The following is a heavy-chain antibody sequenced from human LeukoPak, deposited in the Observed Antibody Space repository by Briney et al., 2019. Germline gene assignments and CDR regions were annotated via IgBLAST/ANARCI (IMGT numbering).Heavy chain of an antibody. CDR1: GFTFSNYA. CDR2: ISGSSSST. D-gene: IGHD1-26*01. V-gene: IGHV3-23*01. Sequence: PGGSLRLSCAASGFTFSNYAMAWLRQAPGKGLEWVSAISGSSSSTNYADSVKGRFTISRDNSKNTLYLQMNSLRAEDTAVYYCAKDVGGSGSYYHGDAFDIWGQGTMVTVSS. J-gene: IGHJ3*02. CDR3: AKDVGGSGSYYHGDAFDI.